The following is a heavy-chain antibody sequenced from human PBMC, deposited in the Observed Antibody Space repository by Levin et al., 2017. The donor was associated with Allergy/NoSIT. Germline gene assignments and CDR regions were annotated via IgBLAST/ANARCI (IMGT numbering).Heavy chain of an antibody. CDR1: GFNFSSYA. CDR2: ISFDGSNE. D-gene: IGHD3-10*01. V-gene: IGHV3-30*09. J-gene: IGHJ6*02. Sequence: PGGSLRLSCVASGFNFSSYAMHWVRRAPGKGLEWVAVISFDGSNEYCADSVRGRFAISRDNSKNTLYLQMNNLRPEDTAVYYCARPPPFYYGSGTYPQYYYHYGMDVWGQGTTVTVSS. CDR3: ARPPPFYYGSGTYPQYYYHYGMDV.